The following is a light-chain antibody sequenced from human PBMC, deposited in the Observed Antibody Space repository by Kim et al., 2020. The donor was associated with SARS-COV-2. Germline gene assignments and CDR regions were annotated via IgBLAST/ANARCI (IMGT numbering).Light chain of an antibody. Sequence: NFMLTQPHSVSGSPGKTITISCTRSSDSIATNYVQWYQQRPGSVPTTVIYEDNQRPSGVPDRFSGSIDSSSNSASLTISGLKTEDEAVYYCQSYGSTTVVFGGGTKVTVL. J-gene: IGLJ2*01. CDR3: QSYGSTTVV. V-gene: IGLV6-57*04. CDR2: EDN. CDR1: SDSIATNY.